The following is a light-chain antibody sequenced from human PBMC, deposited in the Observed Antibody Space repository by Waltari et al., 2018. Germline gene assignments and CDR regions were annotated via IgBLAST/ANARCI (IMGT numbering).Light chain of an antibody. CDR3: QQLTPPGFT. CDR2: AAS. CDR1: QGISSY. V-gene: IGKV1-9*01. J-gene: IGKJ3*01. Sequence: DIQLTQSPSFLSASVGDRVTITCRASQGISSYLAWYQQKPGKAPKLLIYAASTLQSGVPSRFSGSGSGTEFTLTISSLQPEDFATYYCQQLTPPGFTFGPGTKVDIK.